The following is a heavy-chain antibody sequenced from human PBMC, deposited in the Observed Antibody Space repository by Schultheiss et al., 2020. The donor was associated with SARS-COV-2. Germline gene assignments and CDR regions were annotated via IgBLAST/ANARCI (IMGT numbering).Heavy chain of an antibody. D-gene: IGHD2-8*01. Sequence: ASVKVSCKASGYTFTGYYMHWVRQAPGQGLEWMGWINPNSGGTNYAQKFQGRVTMTRNTSISTAYMELSSLRSEDTAVYYCARDTLQMVYARVSRYYYGMDVWGQGTTVTVSS. J-gene: IGHJ6*02. CDR2: INPNSGGT. CDR1: GYTFTGYY. V-gene: IGHV1-2*02. CDR3: ARDTLQMVYARVSRYYYGMDV.